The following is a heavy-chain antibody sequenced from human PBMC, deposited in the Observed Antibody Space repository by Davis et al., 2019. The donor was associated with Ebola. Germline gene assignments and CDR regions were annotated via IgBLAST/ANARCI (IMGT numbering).Heavy chain of an antibody. V-gene: IGHV1-18*01. CDR3: ARWDIVVVPAAIFFDY. CDR2: ISAYNGNT. J-gene: IGHJ4*02. D-gene: IGHD2-2*02. CDR1: GYTFTSYG. Sequence: AASVKVSCKASGYTFTSYGISWVRQAPGQGLEWMGWISAYNGNTNYAQKLQGRVTMTRDTSTSTAYMELRSLRSDDTAVYYCARWDIVVVPAAIFFDYWGQGTLVTVSS.